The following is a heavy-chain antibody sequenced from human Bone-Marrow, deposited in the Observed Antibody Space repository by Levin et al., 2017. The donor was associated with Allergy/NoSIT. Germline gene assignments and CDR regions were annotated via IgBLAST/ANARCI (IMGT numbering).Heavy chain of an antibody. Sequence: KISCKASGGTFSSYAISWVRQAPGQGLEWMGGIIPIFGTANYAQQFQGRVTITADESTSTAYMELSSLRSEDTAVYYCARDASLRYFDWLPYFDYWGQGTLVTVSS. J-gene: IGHJ4*02. CDR1: GGTFSSYA. D-gene: IGHD3-9*01. V-gene: IGHV1-69*01. CDR2: IIPIFGTA. CDR3: ARDASLRYFDWLPYFDY.